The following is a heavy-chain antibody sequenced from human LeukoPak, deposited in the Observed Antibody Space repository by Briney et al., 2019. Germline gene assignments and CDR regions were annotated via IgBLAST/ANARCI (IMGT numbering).Heavy chain of an antibody. J-gene: IGHJ4*02. D-gene: IGHD2-2*01. CDR1: GGSISSSSYY. CDR3: ATGYCSSTSCLRRQFDY. V-gene: IGHV4-39*01. CDR2: IYYSGST. Sequence: SETLSLTCTVSGGSISSSSYYWGWIRQPPGKGLEWIGSIYYSGSTYYNPSLKSRVTISVDTSKNQFSLKLSSVTAADTAVYYCATGYCSSTSCLRRQFDYWGQGTLVTVSS.